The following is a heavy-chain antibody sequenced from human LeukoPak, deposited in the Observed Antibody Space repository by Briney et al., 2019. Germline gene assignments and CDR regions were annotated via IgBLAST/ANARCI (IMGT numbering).Heavy chain of an antibody. CDR3: AREWFITGTTFLFDP. J-gene: IGHJ5*02. CDR1: GGSISSGGYY. Sequence: SQTLSLTCTVSGGSISSGGYYWSWIRQPPGKGLEWIGYIYYSGSTYYNPSLKSRVTISVDTSKNQFSLKLNSVTGEDRAVYYCAREWFITGTTFLFDPGGQGTLVSVS. D-gene: IGHD1-20*01. V-gene: IGHV4-31*03. CDR2: IYYSGST.